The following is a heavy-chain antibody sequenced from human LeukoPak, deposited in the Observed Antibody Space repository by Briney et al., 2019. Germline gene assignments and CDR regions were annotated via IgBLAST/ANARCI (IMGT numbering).Heavy chain of an antibody. Sequence: GGSLRLSCAASGFTFSSYGMHWVRQAPGKGLEWVAFIRYDGSNKYYADSVKGRFTISRDDAKNSLYLQMNSLRAEDTAVYYCAREAYHDFWSGSWRSYYYMDVWGKGTTVTVSS. CDR1: GFTFSSYG. CDR3: AREAYHDFWSGSWRSYYYMDV. CDR2: IRYDGSNK. V-gene: IGHV3-30*02. J-gene: IGHJ6*03. D-gene: IGHD3-3*01.